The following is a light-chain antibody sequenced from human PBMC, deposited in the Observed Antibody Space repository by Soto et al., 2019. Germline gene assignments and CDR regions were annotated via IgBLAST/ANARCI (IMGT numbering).Light chain of an antibody. CDR1: QSVSSN. CDR2: GAS. J-gene: IGKJ3*01. Sequence: EIVMTQSPATLSVSPGERATLSCRASQSVSSNLAWYQQKPGQAPRLLIYGASTRATGIPARFSGSGSGTEFTLTISSLQSEDFAVYYCQQYNNWPGFTFGPGTKVDIQ. CDR3: QQYNNWPGFT. V-gene: IGKV3-15*01.